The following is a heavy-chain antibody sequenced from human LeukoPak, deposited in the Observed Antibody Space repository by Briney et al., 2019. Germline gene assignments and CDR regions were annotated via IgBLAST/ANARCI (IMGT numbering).Heavy chain of an antibody. CDR1: GFTFGSYA. D-gene: IGHD3-22*01. CDR3: AKEAYYYDSSGKYFDY. J-gene: IGHJ4*02. Sequence: PGGSLRLSCAASGFTFGSYAMSWVRQAPGKGLEWVSAISGSGGSTYYADSVKGRFTISRDNSKNTLFLQVNSLRAEDTAVYYCAKEAYYYDSSGKYFDYWGQGTLVTVSS. V-gene: IGHV3-23*01. CDR2: ISGSGGST.